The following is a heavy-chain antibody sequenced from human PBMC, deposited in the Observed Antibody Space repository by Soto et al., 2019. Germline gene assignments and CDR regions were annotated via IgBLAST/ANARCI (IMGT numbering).Heavy chain of an antibody. CDR2: INPNSGGT. CDR1: GYTFTGYY. Sequence: ASVKVSCKASGYTFTGYYMHWVRQAPGQGLEWMGWINPNSGGTNYAQKFQGRVTMTRDTSISTAYMELSRLRSDDTAVYYCARRSGDGLYYGMDVWGQRTTVTVSS. D-gene: IGHD6-19*01. J-gene: IGHJ6*02. V-gene: IGHV1-2*02. CDR3: ARRSGDGLYYGMDV.